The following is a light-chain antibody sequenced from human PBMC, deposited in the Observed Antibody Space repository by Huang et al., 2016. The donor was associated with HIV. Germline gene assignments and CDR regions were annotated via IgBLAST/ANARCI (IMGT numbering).Light chain of an antibody. CDR3: QQYGSSPYT. Sequence: EIVLTQSPGTLSLSPGERATLSCRASQSVSSSYLAWYQQRPGQAPRLLIYGASSRDTGIPDRFSGSGSGTDFTLTISRLEPEDLAVYYCQQYGSSPYTFGQGTKLEIK. V-gene: IGKV3-20*01. J-gene: IGKJ2*01. CDR2: GAS. CDR1: QSVSSSY.